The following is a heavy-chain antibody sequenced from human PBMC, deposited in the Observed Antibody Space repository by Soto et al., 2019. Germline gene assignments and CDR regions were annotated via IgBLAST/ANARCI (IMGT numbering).Heavy chain of an antibody. V-gene: IGHV4-34*01. CDR2: INDSGST. CDR3: ARGLFLWFGALPRRGGYYYYMDV. J-gene: IGHJ6*03. CDR1: GGSFSGYY. Sequence: QVQLQQRGAGLLKPSETLSLTCAVYGGSFSGYYWSWIRQTPGKGLEWIGEINDSGSTNYNPSLKSRVTISVDTPKNQFSLKLSSVTAAAAAVYYCARGLFLWFGALPRRGGYYYYMDVWGKGTTVTVSS. D-gene: IGHD3-10*01.